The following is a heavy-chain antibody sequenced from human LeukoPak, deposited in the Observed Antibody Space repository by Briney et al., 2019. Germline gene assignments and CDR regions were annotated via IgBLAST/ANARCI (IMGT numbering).Heavy chain of an antibody. V-gene: IGHV1-69*05. CDR1: GGTFSSYA. J-gene: IGHJ5*02. D-gene: IGHD6-19*01. CDR3: ARDGQQTAVAGTNWFDP. Sequence: SVKVSCKASGGTFSSYAISWVRQAPGQGLEWMGGIIPIFGTANYAQKFQGRVTITTDESTSTAYMELNSLRSEDTAVYYCARDGQQTAVAGTNWFDPWGQGTLVTVSS. CDR2: IIPIFGTA.